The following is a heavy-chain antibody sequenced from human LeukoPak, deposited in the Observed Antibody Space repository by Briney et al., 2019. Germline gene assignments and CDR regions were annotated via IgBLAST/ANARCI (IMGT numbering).Heavy chain of an antibody. CDR3: ATSYYDYVWGSYRPFDY. Sequence: ASVKVSCKVSGYTLTELSMHWVRQAPGKGLEWMGGLDPEDGETIYAQKFQGRVTMTEDTSTDTAYMELSSLRSEDTAVYYCATSYYDYVWGSYRPFDYWGQGTLVIVSS. V-gene: IGHV1-24*01. J-gene: IGHJ4*02. CDR2: LDPEDGET. D-gene: IGHD3-16*02. CDR1: GYTLTELS.